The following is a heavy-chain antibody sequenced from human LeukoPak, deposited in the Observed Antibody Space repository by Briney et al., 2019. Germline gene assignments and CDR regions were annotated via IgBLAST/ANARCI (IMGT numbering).Heavy chain of an antibody. D-gene: IGHD2-15*01. V-gene: IGHV3-33*01. CDR3: AREGIPQVGYCSGGACTHPLSWFDP. CDR2: IWYDGSNK. J-gene: IGHJ5*02. CDR1: GFTFSSYG. Sequence: GRSLRLSCAASGFTFSSYGIHWVRQAPGKGLEWVAVIWYDGSNKYYADSVKGRFTISRDNSKNTLYLQMNSLRAEDTAVYYCAREGIPQVGYCSGGACTHPLSWFDPWGQGTLVTVSS.